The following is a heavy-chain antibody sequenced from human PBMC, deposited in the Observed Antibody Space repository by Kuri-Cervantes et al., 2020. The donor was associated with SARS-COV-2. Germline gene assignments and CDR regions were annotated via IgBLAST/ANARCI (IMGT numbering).Heavy chain of an antibody. D-gene: IGHD2-2*01. CDR2: ISSSGSTI. Sequence: GGSLRLSCAASGFTFSSYEMNWVRQAPGKGLEWVSYISSSGSTIYYADSVKGRFTISRDNAKNSLYLQMNSLRAEDTAVHYCASQDIVVVPAANAFDIWGQGTMVTVSS. V-gene: IGHV3-48*03. CDR1: GFTFSSYE. CDR3: ASQDIVVVPAANAFDI. J-gene: IGHJ3*02.